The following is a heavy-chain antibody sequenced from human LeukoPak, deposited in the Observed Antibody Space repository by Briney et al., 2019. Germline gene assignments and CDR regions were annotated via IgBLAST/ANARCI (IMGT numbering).Heavy chain of an antibody. CDR3: ARGSREMATIFDY. D-gene: IGHD5-24*01. J-gene: IGHJ4*02. V-gene: IGHV4-59*01. CDR1: GFTFSSYW. CDR2: IYYSGST. Sequence: GSLRLSCAASGFTFSSYWMSWIRQPPGKGLEWIGYIYYSGSTKYNPSLKSRVTISVDASKTQFSLKLNSVTAADTAVYYCARGSREMATIFDYWGQGTLVTVSS.